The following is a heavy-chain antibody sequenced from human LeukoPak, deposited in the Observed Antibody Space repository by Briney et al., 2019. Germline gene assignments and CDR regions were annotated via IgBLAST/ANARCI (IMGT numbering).Heavy chain of an antibody. V-gene: IGHV1-46*01. CDR3: ARPLFCAFDNCGYWLDP. Sequence: ASVKDSCKTSGYTFTKYLIHWVRQAPGQGLEWVGTINPNGDATNYAPRLQGRLTLTQDTSTSTVYMELRGLTPDDTAVYYCARPLFCAFDNCGYWLDPWGPGTLVTVSS. D-gene: IGHD1-20*01. CDR1: GYTFTKYL. CDR2: INPNGDAT. J-gene: IGHJ5*02.